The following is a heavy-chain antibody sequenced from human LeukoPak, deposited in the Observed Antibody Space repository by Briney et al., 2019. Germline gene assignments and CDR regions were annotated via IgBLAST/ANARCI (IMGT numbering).Heavy chain of an antibody. CDR2: IRYDGSNK. J-gene: IGHJ4*02. CDR1: GFTFSSYG. D-gene: IGHD6-13*01. CDR3: ANTYSSSWTLFDY. V-gene: IGHV3-30*02. Sequence: GGSLRLSCAASGFTFSSYGMHWVRQAPGKGLEWVAFIRYDGSNKYYADSVKGRFTISRDNSKNTLYLQMNSLRAEDTAVYYCANTYSSSWTLFDYWGQGTLVTVSS.